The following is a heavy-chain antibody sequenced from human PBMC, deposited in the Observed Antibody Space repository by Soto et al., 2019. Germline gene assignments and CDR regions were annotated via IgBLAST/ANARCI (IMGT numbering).Heavy chain of an antibody. V-gene: IGHV1-2*02. Sequence: QVQLVQSGAEVKKPGASVKVSCKASGYTFTGYYMHWVRRAPGQGLEWMGWINPNSGGTNYAQKFQGRVTMTRDTSISTAYMELSRLRSDDTAVYYCARDRITIFGVVIAAFDIWGQGTMVTVSS. CDR2: INPNSGGT. D-gene: IGHD3-3*01. CDR3: ARDRITIFGVVIAAFDI. CDR1: GYTFTGYY. J-gene: IGHJ3*02.